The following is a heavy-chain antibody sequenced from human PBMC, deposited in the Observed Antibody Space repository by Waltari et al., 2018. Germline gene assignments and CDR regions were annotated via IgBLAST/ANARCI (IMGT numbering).Heavy chain of an antibody. CDR1: GFTFSTAW. Sequence: EVQLVESGGGLVKPGGSLRLSCAASGFTFSTAWMSWVRQAPGKGLEWVGRIKSKTDGGTTDYAAPVKGRFTISRDDSKNTLYLQMNSLKTEDTAVYYCTTERDSGYDYGDYWGQGTLVTVSS. J-gene: IGHJ4*02. V-gene: IGHV3-15*01. CDR3: TTERDSGYDYGDY. CDR2: IKSKTDGGTT. D-gene: IGHD5-12*01.